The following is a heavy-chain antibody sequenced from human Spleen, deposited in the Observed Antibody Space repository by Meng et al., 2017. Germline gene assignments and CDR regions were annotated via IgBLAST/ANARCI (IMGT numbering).Heavy chain of an antibody. CDR2: IYYSGGT. CDR1: GGSVSSGSHF. Sequence: QVQLQEPGPGLVRPSETLSLTCTVSGGSVSSGSHFWSWIRQPPGRGLEWIAYIYYSGGTNYNPSLKSRVTISIDASKNQFSLKMNSVTAADTAVYYCARNYDYWGQGTLVTVSS. V-gene: IGHV4-61*01. CDR3: ARNYDY. J-gene: IGHJ4*02. D-gene: IGHD5-24*01.